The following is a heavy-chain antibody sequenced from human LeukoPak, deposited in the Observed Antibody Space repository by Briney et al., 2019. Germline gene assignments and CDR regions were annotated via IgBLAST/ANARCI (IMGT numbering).Heavy chain of an antibody. Sequence: GGSLRLSCAASGFTFSSYEMNWVRQAPGEGLEWISYISSSGATIYYADSVKGRLTSSRDNTKNSLYLQMNSLRGEDTAVYYCARGFRYFDIWGQGTMVTVSS. V-gene: IGHV3-48*03. CDR1: GFTFSSYE. CDR3: ARGFRYFDI. CDR2: ISSSGATI. D-gene: IGHD3-10*01. J-gene: IGHJ3*02.